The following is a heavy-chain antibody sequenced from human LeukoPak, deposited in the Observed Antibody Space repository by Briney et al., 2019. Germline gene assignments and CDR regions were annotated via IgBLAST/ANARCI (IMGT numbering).Heavy chain of an antibody. CDR3: ARGVAGEYGSGSPYPY. D-gene: IGHD3-10*01. CDR2: INAGNGNT. CDR1: GYTFTSYA. V-gene: IGHV1-3*01. Sequence: ASVKVSCKASGYTFTSYAMHWVRQAPGQRLEWMGWINAGNGNTKYSQKFQGRVTITRDTSASTAYMELSSLRSEDTAVYYCARGVAGEYGSGSPYPYWGQGTLVTVSS. J-gene: IGHJ4*02.